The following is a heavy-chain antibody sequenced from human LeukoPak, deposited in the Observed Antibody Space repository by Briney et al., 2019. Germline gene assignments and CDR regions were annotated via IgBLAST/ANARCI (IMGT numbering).Heavy chain of an antibody. CDR3: ARGQSGYYDY. J-gene: IGHJ4*02. CDR2: IYPSGIT. CDR1: GGSISGYY. D-gene: IGHD3-3*01. V-gene: IGHV4-4*07. Sequence: PSETLSLTCTASGGSISGYYWSWIRQPAGKGLEWIGRIYPSGITNYNPSLRSRVNMSLDTSKNQFSLKVSSVTAADTAVYYCARGQSGYYDYWAQGTLVTVSS.